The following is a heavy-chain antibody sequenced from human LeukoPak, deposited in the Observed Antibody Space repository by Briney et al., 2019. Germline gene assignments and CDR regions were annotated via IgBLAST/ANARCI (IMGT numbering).Heavy chain of an antibody. CDR2: IDSTGAYT. CDR1: GFIFSNYA. D-gene: IGHD3-3*01. Sequence: PGGSLRLSCAASGFIFSNYAMSWVRQAPGKGLEWVSAIDSTGAYTWYADSVKGRFTISKDSSKNTLYLQMNSLRAEDTAVYYCARDKDFWSGYLTYYYYGMDVWGQGTTVTVSS. CDR3: ARDKDFWSGYLTYYYYGMDV. V-gene: IGHV3-23*01. J-gene: IGHJ6*02.